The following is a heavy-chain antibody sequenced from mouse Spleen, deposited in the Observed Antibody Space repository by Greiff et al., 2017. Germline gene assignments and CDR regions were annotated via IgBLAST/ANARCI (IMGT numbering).Heavy chain of an antibody. CDR1: GYTFTDYN. J-gene: IGHJ2*01. D-gene: IGHD2-3*01. CDR2: INPNNGGT. V-gene: IGHV1-18*01. CDR3: ARHGRLLGFDY. Sequence: EVQLVESGPELVKPGASVKIPCKASGYTFTDYNMDWVKQSHGKSLEWIGDINPNNGGTIYNQKFKGKATLTVDKSSSTAYMELRSLTSEDTAVYYCARHGRLLGFDYWGQGTTLTVSS.